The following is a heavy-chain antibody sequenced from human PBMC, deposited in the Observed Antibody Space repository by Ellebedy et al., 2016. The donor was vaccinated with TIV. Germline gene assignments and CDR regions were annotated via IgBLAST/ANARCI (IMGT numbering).Heavy chain of an antibody. CDR1: GFSLSTSGVC. Sequence: SGPTLVKPTQTLTLTCTFSGFSLSTSGVCVSWIRQPPGKALEWLARIDWDDDKYFSTSLKTRLTISKDTSKHQVVLTMTNMDPVDTATYYCARGGSIAGAPRGWFDPWGQGTLVTVSS. J-gene: IGHJ5*02. CDR3: ARGGSIAGAPRGWFDP. D-gene: IGHD1-26*01. V-gene: IGHV2-70*11. CDR2: IDWDDDK.